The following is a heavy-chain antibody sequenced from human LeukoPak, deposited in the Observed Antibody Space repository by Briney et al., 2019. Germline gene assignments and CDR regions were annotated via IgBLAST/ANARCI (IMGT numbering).Heavy chain of an antibody. Sequence: GGSLRLSCAASGFTYSSYGMHWVRQAPGKGLEWVAIIWYDGSNRYYADSVKGRFTISRDNSENTLYLQMNSLRAEDTAVYYCAKEAYCSGGSCYPGGLGYWGQGTLVTVSS. J-gene: IGHJ4*02. CDR1: GFTYSSYG. D-gene: IGHD2-15*01. V-gene: IGHV3-33*06. CDR2: IWYDGSNR. CDR3: AKEAYCSGGSCYPGGLGY.